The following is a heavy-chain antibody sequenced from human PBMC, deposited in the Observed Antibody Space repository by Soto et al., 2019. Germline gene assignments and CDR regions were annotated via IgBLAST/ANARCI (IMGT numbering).Heavy chain of an antibody. CDR2: IRGSSGST. CDR1: GFTFSTFD. CDR3: VKGAWLDY. V-gene: IGHV3-23*01. J-gene: IGHJ4*02. Sequence: EVQLLESGGGLIQPGGSLIPSCAASGFTFSTFDMTWVRQPPGKGLEWVSLIRGSSGSTYYADSVKGRFTISKDNSKNTLYLQMNSLRAEDTAVYFCVKGAWLDYWGQGNMVTVSS.